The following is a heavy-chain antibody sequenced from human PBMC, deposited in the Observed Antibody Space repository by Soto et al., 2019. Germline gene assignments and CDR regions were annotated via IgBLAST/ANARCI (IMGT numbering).Heavy chain of an antibody. D-gene: IGHD5-12*01. Sequence: RSLTCTSAGGAIVTHYWTWSRQPPGKGLEWIGYIYYTGSTSYNPSLRSRVTISVDTSKNEFSLELRSVTAADTAVYYCVRGGKRYSTDCGQGMLVTVSS. CDR2: IYYTGST. CDR1: GGAIVTHY. V-gene: IGHV4-59*11. CDR3: VRGGKRYSTD. J-gene: IGHJ4*02.